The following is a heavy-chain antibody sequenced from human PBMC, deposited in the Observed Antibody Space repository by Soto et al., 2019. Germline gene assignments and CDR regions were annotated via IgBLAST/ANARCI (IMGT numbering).Heavy chain of an antibody. CDR2: SSAYNGNT. V-gene: IGHV1-18*01. Sequence: QVQLVQSGAEVKKPGASVKVSCKASGYTFTNFGISWVRQAPGQGLEWMGWSSAYNGNTNYAQNFQGRVTMTTDRPTSTGDRELRSLRSDDTGVYYCARGGTPSDYWGQGTLVTVSS. CDR1: GYTFTNFG. CDR3: ARGGTPSDY. J-gene: IGHJ4*02. D-gene: IGHD3-16*01.